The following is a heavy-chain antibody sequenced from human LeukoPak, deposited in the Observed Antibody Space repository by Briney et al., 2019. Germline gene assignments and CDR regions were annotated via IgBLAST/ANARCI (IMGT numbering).Heavy chain of an antibody. CDR1: GLTFSSYW. CDR3: ARREGLWFGELSFYFDY. Sequence: GGSLRLSCAASGLTFSSYWMSWVRQAPGKGLEWVANIKQDGSEKYYVDSVKGRFTISRDSAKNSLYLQMNSLRAEDTAVYYCARREGLWFGELSFYFDYWGQGTLVTVSS. D-gene: IGHD3-10*01. V-gene: IGHV3-7*03. CDR2: IKQDGSEK. J-gene: IGHJ4*02.